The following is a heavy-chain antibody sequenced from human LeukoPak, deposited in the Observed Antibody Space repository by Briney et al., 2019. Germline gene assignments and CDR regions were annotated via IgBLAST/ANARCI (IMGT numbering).Heavy chain of an antibody. CDR1: GFTFSSYW. CDR3: ARDHCGGDCYRREYYFDY. Sequence: PGGSRRLSCAASGFTFSSYWMHWVRQAPGKGLVWVSHINTDGSSTSYADSVKGRFTVSRDNAKNTLYLQMNSLRAEDTAVYYCARDHCGGDCYRREYYFDYWGQGTLVTVSS. D-gene: IGHD2-21*02. CDR2: INTDGSST. J-gene: IGHJ4*02. V-gene: IGHV3-74*01.